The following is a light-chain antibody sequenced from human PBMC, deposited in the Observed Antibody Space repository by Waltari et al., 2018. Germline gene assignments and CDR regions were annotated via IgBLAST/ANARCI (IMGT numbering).Light chain of an antibody. J-gene: IGKJ1*01. CDR3: HDSAT. V-gene: IGKV3-20*01. CDR2: GAS. CDR1: QTVTGSY. Sequence: EIVLTQSPGTLSLSPGERATLSCRASQTVTGSYLAWYQQKPGQAPRLLIYGASIRATGIPDRFSGSGSGTDFTLTISRLEPEDFAVYYCHDSATFGQGTKVEIK.